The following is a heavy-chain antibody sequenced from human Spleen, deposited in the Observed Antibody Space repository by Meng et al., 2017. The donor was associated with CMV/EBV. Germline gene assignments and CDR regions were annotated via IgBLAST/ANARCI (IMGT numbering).Heavy chain of an antibody. D-gene: IGHD2-15*01. V-gene: IGHV3-30-3*01. J-gene: IGHJ4*02. CDR1: GFTFSSYA. CDR2: ISYDGSNK. CDR3: ARMTHECGWYYFDY. Sequence: GGSLRLSCAASGFTFSSYAMHWVRQAPGKGLEWVAVISYDGSNKYYADSVKGRFTISRDNSKNTLYLQMNSLRAEDTAVYYCARMTHECGWYYFDYWGQGTLVTVSS.